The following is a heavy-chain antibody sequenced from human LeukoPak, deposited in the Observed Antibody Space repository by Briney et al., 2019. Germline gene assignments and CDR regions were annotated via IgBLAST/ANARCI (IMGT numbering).Heavy chain of an antibody. D-gene: IGHD3-16*01. V-gene: IGHV3-23*01. Sequence: AGGSLRLSCAASGFNFNVFDMTWVRQAPGKGLEWLSTVIASGTYTYYAHSVKGRFTISRDNSKNTLHLQMDSLRAEDTAVYFCARGGGLDVWGQGATVTVSS. CDR3: ARGGGLDV. J-gene: IGHJ6*02. CDR1: GFNFNVFD. CDR2: VIASGTYT.